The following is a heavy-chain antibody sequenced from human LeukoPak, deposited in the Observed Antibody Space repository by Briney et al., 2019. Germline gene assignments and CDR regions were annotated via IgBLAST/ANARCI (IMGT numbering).Heavy chain of an antibody. CDR2: IRYDGSNK. D-gene: IGHD3-3*01. CDR1: GFTFSSYG. CDR3: AKGLYDFWSGYSGRYYYYYMDV. V-gene: IGHV3-30*02. J-gene: IGHJ6*03. Sequence: GGSLRLSCAASGFTFSSYGMHWVRQAPGKGLEWVAFIRYDGSNKYYADSVKGRFTISRDNSKNTLYLQMNSLRAEDTAVYYCAKGLYDFWSGYSGRYYYYYMDVWGKGTTVTVSS.